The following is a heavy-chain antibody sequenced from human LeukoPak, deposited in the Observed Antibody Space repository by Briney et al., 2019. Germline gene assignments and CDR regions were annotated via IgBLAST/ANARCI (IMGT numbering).Heavy chain of an antibody. D-gene: IGHD1-20*01. Sequence: GGSLRRSCAASGFTFSSYEMNWVRQAPGKGLEWVSYISSSGSTIYYADSVKGRFTISRDNAKNSLYLQMNSLRAEDTAVYYCARDHITGTPHWGQGTLVTVSS. CDR2: ISSSGSTI. J-gene: IGHJ4*02. V-gene: IGHV3-48*03. CDR3: ARDHITGTPH. CDR1: GFTFSSYE.